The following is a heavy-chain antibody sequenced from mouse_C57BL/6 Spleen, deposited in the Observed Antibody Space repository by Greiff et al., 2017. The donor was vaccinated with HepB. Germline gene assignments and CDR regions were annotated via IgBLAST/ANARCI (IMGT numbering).Heavy chain of an antibody. CDR3: ARRGHYYGSSPGYFDV. V-gene: IGHV1-61*01. CDR1: GYTFTSYW. Sequence: QVQLQQPGAELVRPGSSVKLSCKASGYTFTSYWMDWVKQRPGQGLEWIGNIYPSDSETHYKQKFKDKATLTVDKSSSTAYMQLSSLTSEDSAVYYCARRGHYYGSSPGYFDVWGTGTTVTVSS. CDR2: IYPSDSET. D-gene: IGHD1-1*01. J-gene: IGHJ1*03.